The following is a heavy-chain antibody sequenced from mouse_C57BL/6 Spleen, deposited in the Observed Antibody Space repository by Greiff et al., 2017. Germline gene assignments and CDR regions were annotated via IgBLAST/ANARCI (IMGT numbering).Heavy chain of an antibody. CDR1: GFSLTSYG. Sequence: VQRVESGPGLVQPSQSLSITCTVSGFSLTSYGVHWVRQSPGKGLEWLGVIWRGGSTDYNAAFISRLSISKDNSKSQVFFKMNSLQADDTAIYYCARPLYCDYDWFAYWGQGTLVTVSA. CDR2: IWRGGST. V-gene: IGHV2-2*01. CDR3: ARPLYCDYDWFAY. J-gene: IGHJ3*01. D-gene: IGHD2-4*01.